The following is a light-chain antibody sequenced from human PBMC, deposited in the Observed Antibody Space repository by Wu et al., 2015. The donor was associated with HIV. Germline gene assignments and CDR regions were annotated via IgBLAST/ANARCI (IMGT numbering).Light chain of an antibody. CDR3: QQYGSSPSWT. CDR2: GAS. V-gene: IGKV3D-15*03. Sequence: EIVMTQSPATLSVSPGERATLSCRASQSVSSNLAWYQQKPGQAPRLLIYGASIRATGIPARFSGSGSGTEFTLTISILQSEDFAVYYCQQYGSSPSWTFGQGTKVEVK. CDR1: QSVSSN. J-gene: IGKJ1*01.